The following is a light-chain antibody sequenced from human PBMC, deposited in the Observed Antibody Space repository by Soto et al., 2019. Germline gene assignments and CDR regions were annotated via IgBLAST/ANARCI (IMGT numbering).Light chain of an antibody. Sequence: DIQMTQSPSSLSASVGDRVTITCRASQGISSYLSWYQQKPGKAPKFLIYAASSLQRGVPSRFSGSGSGTDSTLTSSSLQPEDFATYYCQQSYSTPITFGQGTRLEIK. V-gene: IGKV1-39*01. CDR2: AAS. CDR3: QQSYSTPIT. J-gene: IGKJ5*01. CDR1: QGISSY.